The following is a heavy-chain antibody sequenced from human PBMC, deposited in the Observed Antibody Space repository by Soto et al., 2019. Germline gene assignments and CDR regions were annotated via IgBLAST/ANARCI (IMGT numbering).Heavy chain of an antibody. D-gene: IGHD3-22*01. J-gene: IGHJ4*02. Sequence: QVQLVQSGAEVKKPGASVKVSCKASGYTFSSYAITWVRQAPGQGLEWIGWISAHNGNTNYAQNFQGRVTMTTDTSTRTDYMELRSLRSDDTAVYYCARDPMVYYDSSGYYWVYWGQGTLVTVSS. CDR3: ARDPMVYYDSSGYYWVY. V-gene: IGHV1-18*01. CDR2: ISAHNGNT. CDR1: GYTFSSYA.